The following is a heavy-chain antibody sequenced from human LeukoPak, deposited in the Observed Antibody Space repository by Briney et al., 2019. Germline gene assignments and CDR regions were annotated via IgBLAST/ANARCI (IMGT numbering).Heavy chain of an antibody. CDR2: IYYSGST. V-gene: IGHV4-59*01. D-gene: IGHD2-2*01. CDR1: GGSISSYY. CDR3: ARGGSTSFYYYYYYMDV. J-gene: IGHJ6*03. Sequence: KSSETLSLTCTVSGGSISSYYWSWIRQPPGKGLEWIGYIYYSGSTNYNPSLKSRVTISVDTSKNQFSLKLSSVTAADTAVYYCARGGSTSFYYYYYYMDVWGKGTTVTISS.